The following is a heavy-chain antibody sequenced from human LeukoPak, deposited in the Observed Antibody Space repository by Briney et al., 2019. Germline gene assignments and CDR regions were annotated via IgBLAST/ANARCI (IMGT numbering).Heavy chain of an antibody. V-gene: IGHV3-7*03. J-gene: IGHJ4*02. D-gene: IGHD3-22*01. CDR2: IKEDGSKK. CDR3: ATPLDYYDSSGYHQGGD. Sequence: GGSLRLSCAASGFTFSSCWMTWVRQTPGKGLEWVANIKEDGSKKNYVDSVKGRFTIFRDNAKNSLYLQMNSLRAEDTAVYYCATPLDYYDSSGYHQGGDWGQGTLVTVSS. CDR1: GFTFSSCW.